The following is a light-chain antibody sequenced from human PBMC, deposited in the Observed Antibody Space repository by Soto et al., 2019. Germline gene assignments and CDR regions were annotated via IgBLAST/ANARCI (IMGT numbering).Light chain of an antibody. V-gene: IGKV3-11*01. CDR3: QQRSNWPPF. J-gene: IGKJ4*01. Sequence: EIVLTQSPATLSLSPGERATLSCRASQSVSSYLAWYQQKPGQAPRLLIYDAPNRATGIPARFSGSGSGTDFTLTISSLEPEDFAVYYCQQRSNWPPFFGGGTKVDIK. CDR1: QSVSSY. CDR2: DAP.